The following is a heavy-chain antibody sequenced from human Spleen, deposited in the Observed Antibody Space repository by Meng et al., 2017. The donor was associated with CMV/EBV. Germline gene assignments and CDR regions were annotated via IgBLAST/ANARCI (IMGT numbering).Heavy chain of an antibody. CDR2: IYPGDSDP. CDR1: GYNFASYW. Sequence: GESLKISCKASGYNFASYWIGWVRQMPGKGLEWMGIIYPGDSDPRYSPSFQGQVTISADKSISTAYLQWSSLKASDTAMYYCARFVTSSGHYYGMDVWGQGTTVTVSS. V-gene: IGHV5-51*01. D-gene: IGHD2-2*01. J-gene: IGHJ6*02. CDR3: ARFVTSSGHYYGMDV.